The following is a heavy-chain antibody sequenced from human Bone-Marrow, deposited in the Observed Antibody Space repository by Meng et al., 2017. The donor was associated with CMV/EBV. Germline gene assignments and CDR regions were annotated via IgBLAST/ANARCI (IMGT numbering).Heavy chain of an antibody. CDR3: ARYKTVVGATTDYWYFDL. D-gene: IGHD1-26*01. V-gene: IGHV4-34*01. J-gene: IGHJ2*01. CDR2: INHSGST. Sequence: GSFSAYYWSWIRQPPGKGLEWIEEINHSGSTNYNPSLKSRVTISVDTSKNQFSLKLSSVTAADTAVYYCARYKTVVGATTDYWYFDLWGRGTLVTVSS. CDR1: GSFSAYY.